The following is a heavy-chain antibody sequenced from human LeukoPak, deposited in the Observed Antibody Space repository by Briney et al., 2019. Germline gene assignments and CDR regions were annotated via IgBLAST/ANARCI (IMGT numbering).Heavy chain of an antibody. CDR3: AVIGSSWYGLLGPFDY. D-gene: IGHD6-13*01. V-gene: IGHV3-9*01. CDR1: GFTFDDYA. Sequence: GRSLRLSCAASGFTFDDYAMHWVRQAPGKGLEWVSGISWNSGSICYADSVKGRFTISRDNAKNSLYLQMNSLRAEDTALYYCAVIGSSWYGLLGPFDYWGQGTLVTVSS. J-gene: IGHJ4*02. CDR2: ISWNSGSI.